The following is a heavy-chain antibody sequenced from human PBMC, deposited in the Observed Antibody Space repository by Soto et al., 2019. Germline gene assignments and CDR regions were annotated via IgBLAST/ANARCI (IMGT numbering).Heavy chain of an antibody. CDR3: SKDRRHGTHRDFFAY. V-gene: IGHV3-48*01. CDR2: IGLGSSTK. CDR1: GFTFRNYG. Sequence: QAGGSLRLSCAASGFTFRNYGMNWVRQAPGKGLEWVSYIGLGSSTKYYADSVEGRFTISRDNAKNSLYLHMNSLRAEDTALYYCSKDRRHGTHRDFFAYCGRGTSVPVSA. D-gene: IGHD3-3*01. J-gene: IGHJ4*02.